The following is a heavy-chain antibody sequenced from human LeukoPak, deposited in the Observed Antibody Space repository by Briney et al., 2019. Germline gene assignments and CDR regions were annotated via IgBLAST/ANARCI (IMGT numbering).Heavy chain of an antibody. J-gene: IGHJ4*02. CDR3: ARGSSGYYSGGFDY. Sequence: GGSLRRSCAASGFTFSSYWMSWVRQAPGKGLEWVANIKQDGSEKYYVDSVKGRFTISRDNAKNSLYLQMNSLRAEDTAVYYCARGSSGYYSGGFDYWGQGTLVTVSS. V-gene: IGHV3-7*01. CDR1: GFTFSSYW. D-gene: IGHD3-22*01. CDR2: IKQDGSEK.